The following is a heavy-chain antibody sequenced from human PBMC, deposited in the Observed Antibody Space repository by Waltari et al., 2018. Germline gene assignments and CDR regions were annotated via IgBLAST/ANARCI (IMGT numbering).Heavy chain of an antibody. J-gene: IGHJ6*02. D-gene: IGHD2-2*01. Sequence: QLQLQESGPGLVKPSETLSLTCTVSGGSVSTTSYSWAWVRQSPGKGLEWIGTFYYPGNIYYTPSLTSRVTISVDSPQNHLSLRLSSVTAADTAVYYCARLSGYCDDTGCYGHYAMDVWGQGTTVTVSS. CDR3: ARLSGYCDDTGCYGHYAMDV. CDR2: FYYPGNI. CDR1: GGSVSTTSYS. V-gene: IGHV4-39*02.